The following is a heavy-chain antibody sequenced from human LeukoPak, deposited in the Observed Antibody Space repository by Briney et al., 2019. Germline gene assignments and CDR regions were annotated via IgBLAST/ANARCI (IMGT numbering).Heavy chain of an antibody. CDR2: IRYDGSNK. CDR3: ARVGVRFLRAFDI. CDR1: GFTFSSYG. D-gene: IGHD3-3*01. V-gene: IGHV3-30*02. J-gene: IGHJ3*02. Sequence: GGSLRLSCAASGFTFSSYGMHWVRQAPGKGLEWVAFIRYDGSNKYYADSVKGRFTISRDNAKNSLYLQMNSLRAEDTAVYYCARVGVRFLRAFDIWGQGTMVTVSS.